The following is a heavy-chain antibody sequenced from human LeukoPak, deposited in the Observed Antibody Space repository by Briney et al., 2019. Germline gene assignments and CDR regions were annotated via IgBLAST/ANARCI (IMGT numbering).Heavy chain of an antibody. J-gene: IGHJ4*02. Sequence: ASVKVSCKASGYTFTGYYMHWVRQAPGQGLEWMGWINPNSGGTNYAQKFQGRVTMTRDTSISTAYMELSRLRSDDTAVYYCARSRYAAPQRPRYYFDYWGQGTLVTVSS. CDR2: INPNSGGT. CDR1: GYTFTGYY. CDR3: ARSRYAAPQRPRYYFDY. D-gene: IGHD3-16*01. V-gene: IGHV1-2*02.